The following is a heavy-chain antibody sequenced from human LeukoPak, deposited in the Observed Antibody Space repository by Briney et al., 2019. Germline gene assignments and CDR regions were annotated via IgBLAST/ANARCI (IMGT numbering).Heavy chain of an antibody. CDR3: AAVPSGYDTSIEFRGEY. D-gene: IGHD5-12*01. V-gene: IGHV1-58*02. CDR1: GFTFTSSA. Sequence: SVKVSCKASGFTFTSSAMHWVRQARGQRLEWIGWIVASSGDTNYAQKFQGRVTVTRDMSTNTAYMELSSLRSEDTAVYYCAAVPSGYDTSIEFRGEYWGQGTLVTVSS. CDR2: IVASSGDT. J-gene: IGHJ4*02.